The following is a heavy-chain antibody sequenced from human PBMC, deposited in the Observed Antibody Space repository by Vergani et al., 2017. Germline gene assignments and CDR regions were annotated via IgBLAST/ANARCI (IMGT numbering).Heavy chain of an antibody. J-gene: IGHJ3*02. CDR2: ISSSGSTI. Sequence: EVQLVESGGGLVQPGGSLRLSCAASGFTFSSYEMNWVRQAPGKGLEWVSYISSSGSTIYYAESVKGRFTISRDNAKNSLYLQMNSLRAEDTAVYYCARVEQLVGADAFDIWGQGTMVSVSS. CDR1: GFTFSSYE. V-gene: IGHV3-48*03. D-gene: IGHD6-6*01. CDR3: ARVEQLVGADAFDI.